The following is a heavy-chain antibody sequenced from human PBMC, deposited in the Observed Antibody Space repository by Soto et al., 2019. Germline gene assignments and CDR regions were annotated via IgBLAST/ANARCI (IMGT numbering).Heavy chain of an antibody. D-gene: IGHD6-13*01. Sequence: PGGSLRLSCAASGFTFSSYWMHWVRQAPGKGLVWVSRINSDGTITSYADSVKGRFTISRVNAKNTLYLQMNSLRAEDTAVYYCAKDLYSSSWYYFDYWGQGTLVTVSS. V-gene: IGHV3-74*01. CDR3: AKDLYSSSWYYFDY. CDR2: INSDGTIT. J-gene: IGHJ4*02. CDR1: GFTFSSYW.